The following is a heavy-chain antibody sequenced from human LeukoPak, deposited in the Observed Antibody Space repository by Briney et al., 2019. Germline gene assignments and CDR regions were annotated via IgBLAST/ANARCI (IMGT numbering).Heavy chain of an antibody. D-gene: IGHD3-9*01. CDR3: VRSYRDLTGYYNHFDY. Sequence: GGSLRLSCAASGFTVSGDYMSWVRQPPGKRLEWVSVIYADFDNTDYADSVKGRFTVSRDNAKNTLYLQMNSLRPEDTAVYYCVRSYRDLTGYYNHFDYWGQGNLVTVSS. CDR1: GFTVSGDY. J-gene: IGHJ4*02. CDR2: IYADFDNT. V-gene: IGHV3-66*01.